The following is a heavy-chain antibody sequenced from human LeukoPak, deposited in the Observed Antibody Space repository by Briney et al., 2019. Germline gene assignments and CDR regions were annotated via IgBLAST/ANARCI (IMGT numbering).Heavy chain of an antibody. V-gene: IGHV1-18*01. CDR3: ARDGDMATHECWYFDL. CDR1: GYTFTSYG. CDR2: ISAYNGNT. D-gene: IGHD5-24*01. Sequence: ASVKVSCKASGYTFTSYGFSWVRQAPGQGLEWMGWISAYNGNTNYAQKLQDRVTMTTDTFTSTAYMELRSLRSDDTAVYYCARDGDMATHECWYFDLWGHGTLVTVSS. J-gene: IGHJ2*01.